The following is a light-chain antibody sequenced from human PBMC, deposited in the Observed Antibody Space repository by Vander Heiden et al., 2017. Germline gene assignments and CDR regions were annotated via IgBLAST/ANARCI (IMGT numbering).Light chain of an antibody. CDR1: KLGAKY. V-gene: IGLV3-1*01. J-gene: IGLJ2*01. Sequence: SSELAQPPSVSVSPGQTATITCSGDKLGAKYACWYQQKPGQSPVLVLYQESKRPSGIPERFSGSNSGNTATLTISGTQAMDEADYYCQTWDRSTVFFGGGTKLTVL. CDR3: QTWDRSTVF. CDR2: QES.